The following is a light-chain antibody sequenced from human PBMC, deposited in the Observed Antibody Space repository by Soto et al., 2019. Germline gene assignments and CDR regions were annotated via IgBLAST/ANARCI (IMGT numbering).Light chain of an antibody. J-gene: IGKJ2*01. CDR2: DVS. CDR3: QQYENSVMYT. V-gene: IGKV3-20*01. CDR1: QSVRSSF. Sequence: EIVLTQSPGTLSLSPGERATLSCRASQSVRSSFFAWYQQKPGQAPRLLIYDVSVRATGIPDRFSGSGSGTEFTLTINRLEPEDFAVYYCQQYENSVMYTFGQGTKLEIK.